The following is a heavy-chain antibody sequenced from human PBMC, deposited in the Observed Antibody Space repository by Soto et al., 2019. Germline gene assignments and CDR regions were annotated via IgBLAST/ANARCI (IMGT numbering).Heavy chain of an antibody. Sequence: EVQLLESGGGLVQPGGSLRLSCAASGFTFSSYAMRWVRQAPGKGLEWVSAISGSGGSTYYADSVKGRFTISRDNSKHTLYLQMNSLRAEDTAVYYCARRGSGSYYDYWGQGTRVTVSS. D-gene: IGHD1-26*01. CDR1: GFTFSSYA. CDR3: ARRGSGSYYDY. J-gene: IGHJ4*02. V-gene: IGHV3-23*01. CDR2: ISGSGGST.